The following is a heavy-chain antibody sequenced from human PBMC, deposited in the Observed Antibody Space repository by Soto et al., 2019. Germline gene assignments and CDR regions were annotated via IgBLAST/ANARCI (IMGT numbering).Heavy chain of an antibody. D-gene: IGHD1-26*01. CDR2: ITGSGDTT. V-gene: IGHV3-23*01. CDR1: GFTFSSYA. J-gene: IGHJ5*01. CDR3: AKGLGRGSYAASDS. Sequence: EVQLLESGGGLVQPGGSLRLSCAASGFTFSSYALSWVRQAPGKGLEWVSAITGSGDTTYYVDSVKGRFTVSRDNSKNTLSLEINGLSAEDTALYFCAKGLGRGSYAASDSWGQGTLVTVSS.